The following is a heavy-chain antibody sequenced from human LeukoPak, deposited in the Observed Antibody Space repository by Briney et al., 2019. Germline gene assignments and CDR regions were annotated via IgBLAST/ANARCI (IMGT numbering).Heavy chain of an antibody. CDR2: ISSSGSTI. D-gene: IGHD6-6*01. Sequence: GGSLRLSCAASGFTFSSYEMNWVRQAPGKGLEWVSYISSSGSTIYYAVSVKGRFTISRDNAKNSLYLQMNSLRAEDTAVYYCARDDSSSSEDFDYWGQGTLVTVSS. V-gene: IGHV3-48*03. J-gene: IGHJ4*02. CDR1: GFTFSSYE. CDR3: ARDDSSSSEDFDY.